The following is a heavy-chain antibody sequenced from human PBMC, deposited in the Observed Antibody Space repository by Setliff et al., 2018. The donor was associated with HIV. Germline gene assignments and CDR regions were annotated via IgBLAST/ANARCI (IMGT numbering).Heavy chain of an antibody. CDR1: GASITTNSYY. Sequence: ASETLSLTCAVSGASITTNSYYWGWIRQTPEKGLEWIGDFYYSGTTYYNPSLKSRATISVDTSQNQFSLRLSSVTAADTAVYHCARFVLAWFDFSTGAVEVTDPYAFDFWGQGILVTVSS. CDR2: FYYSGTT. J-gene: IGHJ4*02. D-gene: IGHD2-21*02. CDR3: ARFVLAWFDFSTGAVEVTDPYAFDF. V-gene: IGHV4-39*01.